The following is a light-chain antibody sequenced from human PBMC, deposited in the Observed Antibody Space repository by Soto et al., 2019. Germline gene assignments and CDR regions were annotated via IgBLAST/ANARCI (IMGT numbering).Light chain of an antibody. Sequence: IVFTQSPCTLAVSTGEGATLSCRASQSVSSRYLAWYQQKPGQAPRLLIYGTSSRATGIPDRFSGSGYGTDFTLTISGLEPEDFAVYYCQQYGSSLSTFGQGTKVDIK. J-gene: IGKJ1*01. CDR2: GTS. V-gene: IGKV3-20*01. CDR3: QQYGSSLST. CDR1: QSVSSRY.